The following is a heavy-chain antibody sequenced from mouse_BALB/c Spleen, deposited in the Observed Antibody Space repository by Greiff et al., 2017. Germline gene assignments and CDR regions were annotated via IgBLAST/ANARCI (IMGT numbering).Heavy chain of an antibody. V-gene: IGHV14-3*02. J-gene: IGHJ2*01. CDR2: IDPANGNT. CDR1: GFNITDTY. D-gene: IGHD1-1*01. CDR3: ARYDTTVSYYFDY. Sequence: EVQLQQSGAELVKPGASVKLSCTASGFNITDTYMHWVKQRPEQGLEWIGRIDPANGNTKYDPKFQGKATITADTSSNTAYLQLSSLTSEDTAVYYCARYDTTVSYYFDYWGQGTTLTVSS.